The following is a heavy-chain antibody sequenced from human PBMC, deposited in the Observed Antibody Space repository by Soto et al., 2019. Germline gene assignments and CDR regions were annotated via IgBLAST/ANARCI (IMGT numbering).Heavy chain of an antibody. V-gene: IGHV4-39*07. CDR2: IYYSGST. Sequence: SETLSLTCTVSGGSISSSSYYWGWIRQPPGKGLEWIGSIYYSGSTYYNPSLKSRVTISVDTSKNQFSLKLSSVTAADTAVYYCAREYDSSGYFDYWGQGTLVTVSS. CDR1: GGSISSSSYY. CDR3: AREYDSSGYFDY. D-gene: IGHD3-22*01. J-gene: IGHJ4*02.